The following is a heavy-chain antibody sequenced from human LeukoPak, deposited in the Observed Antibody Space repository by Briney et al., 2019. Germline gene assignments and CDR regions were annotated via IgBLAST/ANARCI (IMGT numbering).Heavy chain of an antibody. CDR3: ARDLRRGSSSWYVSGGDY. J-gene: IGHJ4*02. Sequence: ASVKVSCKASGYTFTNYGISWVRQAPGQGLECMGWITAYNDNTYYAQKLQGRVTMTTDTSTSTAYMELRSLRSDDTAVYYCARDLRRGSSSWYVSGGDYWGQGTLVTVSS. CDR2: ITAYNDNT. D-gene: IGHD6-13*01. CDR1: GYTFTNYG. V-gene: IGHV1-18*01.